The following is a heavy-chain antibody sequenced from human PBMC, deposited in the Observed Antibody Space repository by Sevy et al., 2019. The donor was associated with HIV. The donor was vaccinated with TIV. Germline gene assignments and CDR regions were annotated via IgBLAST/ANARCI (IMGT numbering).Heavy chain of an antibody. V-gene: IGHV3-30*18. J-gene: IGHJ4*02. D-gene: IGHD2-8*01. CDR1: GFTFSSYG. CDR2: ISYDGSNK. CDR3: AKDLEAGVDY. Sequence: GGSLSLSCAASGFTFSSYGMHWVRQAPGKGLEWVAVISYDGSNKYYADSVKGRFTISRDNSKNTLYLQMNSLRAEDTAVYYCAKDLEAGVDYWGQGTLVTVSS.